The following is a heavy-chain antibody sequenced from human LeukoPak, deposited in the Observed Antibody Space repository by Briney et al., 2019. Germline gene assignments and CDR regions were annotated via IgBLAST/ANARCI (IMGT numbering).Heavy chain of an antibody. D-gene: IGHD3-22*01. Sequence: GGSLRLSCAASGFTFSSYWMHWVRQAPGKGLVWVSRIDSDGSTTNYADSVKGRFTISRDNAKNTLYLQMNSLRAEDTAVYYCARSVYDSGGYYRVLDYWGQGTLVTVSS. CDR3: ARSVYDSGGYYRVLDY. CDR1: GFTFSSYW. J-gene: IGHJ4*02. CDR2: IDSDGSTT. V-gene: IGHV3-74*01.